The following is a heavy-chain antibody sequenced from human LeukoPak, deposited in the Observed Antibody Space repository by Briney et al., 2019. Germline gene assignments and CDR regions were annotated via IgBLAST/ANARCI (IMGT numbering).Heavy chain of an antibody. D-gene: IGHD3-22*01. CDR2: IIPIFGTA. V-gene: IGHV1-69*13. CDR3: ARMGVQYYYDSSGYFKYFQH. Sequence: SVKVSCKASGGTFSSYAISWVRQAPGQGLEWMGGIIPIFGTANYAQKFQGRVTITADESTSTAYMELSSLRSEDTAVYYCARMGVQYYYDSSGYFKYFQHWGQGTLVTVSS. J-gene: IGHJ1*01. CDR1: GGTFSSYA.